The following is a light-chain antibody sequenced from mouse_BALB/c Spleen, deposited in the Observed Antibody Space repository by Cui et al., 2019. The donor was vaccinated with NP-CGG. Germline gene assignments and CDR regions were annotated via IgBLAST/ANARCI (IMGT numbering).Light chain of an antibody. CDR1: TGAVTTSNY. V-gene: IGLV1*01. J-gene: IGLJ1*01. CDR3: ALWYSNHWV. Sequence: AVVTQESAPTTSPGETVTLTCRSSTGAVTTSNYANWVQEKPDHLFTGLIGGTNNRPPGVPARFSGSLIGDKAALTITGAQTEDEAIYFCALWYSNHWVFGGGTTLTVL. CDR2: GTN.